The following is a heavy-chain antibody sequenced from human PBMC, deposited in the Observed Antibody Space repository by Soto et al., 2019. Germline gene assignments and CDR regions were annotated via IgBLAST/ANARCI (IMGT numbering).Heavy chain of an antibody. D-gene: IGHD3-10*01. CDR2: TYYRSKWFH. CDR1: GDSVSSDITS. Sequence: QGPLQQSGPGLVKPSQTLSLTCAISGDSVSSDITSWNWIRQSPSRGHEWLGRTYYRSKWFHDYAASVKSRITINPDTSKNQFSLELNSMTPEDTAVYYCARGNALDVWGQGTVVTVSS. J-gene: IGHJ3*01. CDR3: ARGNALDV. V-gene: IGHV6-1*01.